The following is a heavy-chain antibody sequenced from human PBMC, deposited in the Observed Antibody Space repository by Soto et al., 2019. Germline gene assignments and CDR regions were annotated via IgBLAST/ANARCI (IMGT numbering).Heavy chain of an antibody. V-gene: IGHV4-4*02. Sequence: QVQLQESGPGLVKPSGTLSLTCAVSGGSISSSNWWNWVRQSPGKGLEWIGELYHSGSTNYNPSLKSRVTISVDKSKNQFSLNLSSVTAADTAVYYCARGRYGSGSYTWFDPWGQGTLVTVSS. D-gene: IGHD3-10*01. CDR1: GGSISSSNW. CDR2: LYHSGST. CDR3: ARGRYGSGSYTWFDP. J-gene: IGHJ5*02.